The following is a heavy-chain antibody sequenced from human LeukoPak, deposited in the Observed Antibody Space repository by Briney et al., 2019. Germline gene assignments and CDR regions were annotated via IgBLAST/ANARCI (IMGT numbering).Heavy chain of an antibody. J-gene: IGHJ3*02. Sequence: GGSLRLSCAASGFTFSSYAMSWVRQAPGKGLEWVSAISGSGGSTYYADSVKGRFTISRDNSKNTLYLQMNSLRAEDTAVYYCAKDDVGWCYYDFTQIFCAFDIWGQGTMVTVSS. V-gene: IGHV3-23*01. D-gene: IGHD3-22*01. CDR2: ISGSGGST. CDR3: AKDDVGWCYYDFTQIFCAFDI. CDR1: GFTFSSYA.